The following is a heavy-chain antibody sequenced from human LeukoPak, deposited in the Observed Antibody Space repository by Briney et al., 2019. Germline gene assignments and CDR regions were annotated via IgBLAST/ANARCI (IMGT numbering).Heavy chain of an antibody. V-gene: IGHV4-39*01. D-gene: IGHD3-16*01. Sequence: SETLSLTCTVSGGSISSSSYYWGWIRQPPGKGLEWIGSIYYSGSTYYNPSLKSRVTISVDTSKNQFSLKLSSVTAADTAVYYCARTRRIHYDTDYWGQGTLVTVSS. CDR1: GGSISSSSYY. CDR3: ARTRRIHYDTDY. J-gene: IGHJ4*02. CDR2: IYYSGST.